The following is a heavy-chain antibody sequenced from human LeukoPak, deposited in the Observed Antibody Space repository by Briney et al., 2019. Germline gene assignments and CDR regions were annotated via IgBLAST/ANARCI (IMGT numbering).Heavy chain of an antibody. CDR3: ARQHYEFSNGYFNWLDP. J-gene: IGHJ5*02. D-gene: IGHD3-3*01. Sequence: SSETLSLTCTVPGGSISSTRFYWGYIRQPPGKGLEWIGSIYYSGSTYYNPSLKSRVTISVDTSKNQFSLKLSSVTAADTAVYYCARQHYEFSNGYFNWLDPCGQGTLVTVSS. CDR1: GGSISSTRFY. CDR2: IYYSGST. V-gene: IGHV4-39*01.